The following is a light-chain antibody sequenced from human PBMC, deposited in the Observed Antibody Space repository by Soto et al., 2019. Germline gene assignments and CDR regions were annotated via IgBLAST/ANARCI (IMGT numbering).Light chain of an antibody. Sequence: DIQMTHSPSSLSVSVGDRVSITCQASEDIGFSVKWYHQKPGRPPKLLIYDASNLDAGIPSRFSGSGSQTDFTLTISSLQPEDAGTYYCQQHHHLPWTFGQGTKGEIK. J-gene: IGKJ1*01. CDR1: EDIGFS. CDR2: DAS. V-gene: IGKV1-33*01. CDR3: QQHHHLPWT.